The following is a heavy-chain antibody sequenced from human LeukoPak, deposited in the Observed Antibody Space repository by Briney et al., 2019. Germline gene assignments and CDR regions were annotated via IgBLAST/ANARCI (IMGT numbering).Heavy chain of an antibody. V-gene: IGHV3-21*01. D-gene: IGHD3-22*01. CDR2: ISSSSSYI. Sequence: PGGSLRLSCAAYGFTFSSYSMNLVRQAPGKGLEWVSSISSSSSYIYYADSVKGRFTISRDNAKNSLYLQMNSLRAEDTAVYYCARYHYYDSSGYYYGAENYYGMDVWGQGTTVTVSS. CDR1: GFTFSSYS. CDR3: ARYHYYDSSGYYYGAENYYGMDV. J-gene: IGHJ6*02.